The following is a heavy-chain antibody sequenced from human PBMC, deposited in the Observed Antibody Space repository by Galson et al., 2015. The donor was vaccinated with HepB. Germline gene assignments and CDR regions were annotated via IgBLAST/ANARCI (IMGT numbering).Heavy chain of an antibody. D-gene: IGHD6-13*01. Sequence: SETLSLTCTVSGGSISSYYWSWIRQPPGKGLEWIGYIYYSGSTNYNPSLKSRVTISVDTSKNQFSLKLSSVTAADTAVYYCARGLGVAAAGPPCWFDPWGQGTLVTVSS. CDR3: ARGLGVAAAGPPCWFDP. CDR2: IYYSGST. J-gene: IGHJ5*02. CDR1: GGSISSYY. V-gene: IGHV4-59*01.